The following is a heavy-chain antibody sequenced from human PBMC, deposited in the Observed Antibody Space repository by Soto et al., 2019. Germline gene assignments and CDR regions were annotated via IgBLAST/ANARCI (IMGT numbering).Heavy chain of an antibody. CDR3: ARDRYGGFDY. Sequence: QLQLQQSGPGLVKPSETLSLTCSVSGGSINSRSYFWAWIRQPPGKGLEWIGSVYYNGNTYYSPSLKSRLNVSVDTSQNQFSLKLSSVTAADTAIYYCARDRYGGFDYWGLGTLVIVSS. CDR1: GGSINSRSYF. J-gene: IGHJ4*02. D-gene: IGHD3-9*01. V-gene: IGHV4-39*02. CDR2: VYYNGNT.